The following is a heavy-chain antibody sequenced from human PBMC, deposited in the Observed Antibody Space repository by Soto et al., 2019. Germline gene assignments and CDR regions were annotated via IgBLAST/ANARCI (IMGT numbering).Heavy chain of an antibody. CDR2: IYYSGST. Sequence: SETLSLTCTVSGGSISSGGYYWSWIRQHPGKGLEWIGYIYYSGSTYYNPSLKSRVTISVDTSKNQFSLKLSSVTAADTAVYYCARVRTVTPLKLYYYYYMDVWGKGTTVTVSS. V-gene: IGHV4-31*03. CDR1: GGSISSGGYY. J-gene: IGHJ6*03. D-gene: IGHD4-4*01. CDR3: ARVRTVTPLKLYYYYYMDV.